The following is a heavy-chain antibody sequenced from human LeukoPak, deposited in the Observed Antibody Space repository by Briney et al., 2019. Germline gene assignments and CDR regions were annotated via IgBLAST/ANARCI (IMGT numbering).Heavy chain of an antibody. D-gene: IGHD6-13*01. CDR3: ARLPTLRRIAAAGGHYYYKDV. CDR2: INHSGST. CDR1: GGSFSGFY. Sequence: SETLSLTCAVYGGSFSGFYWSWIRKPPGKGLEWIGEINHSGSTNYNPSLKSRVTISVDTSKNQFSLKLSSVTAADTAVYYCARLPTLRRIAAAGGHYYYKDVWGKGTTVTVSS. J-gene: IGHJ6*03. V-gene: IGHV4-34*01.